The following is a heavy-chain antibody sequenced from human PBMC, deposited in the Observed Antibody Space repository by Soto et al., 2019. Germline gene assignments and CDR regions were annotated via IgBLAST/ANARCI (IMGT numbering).Heavy chain of an antibody. CDR1: GGSISSGGYY. J-gene: IGHJ3*02. D-gene: IGHD4-17*01. Sequence: SETLSLTCTVSGGSISSGGYYWSWIRRHPGKGLEWIGYIYYSGSTYYNPSLKSRVTISVDTSKNQFSLKLSSVTAADTAVYYCARDDYGDSDAFDIWGQGTMVTVSS. CDR3: ARDDYGDSDAFDI. V-gene: IGHV4-31*03. CDR2: IYYSGST.